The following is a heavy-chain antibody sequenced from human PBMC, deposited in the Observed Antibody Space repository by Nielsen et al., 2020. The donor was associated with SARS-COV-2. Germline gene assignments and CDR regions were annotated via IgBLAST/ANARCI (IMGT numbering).Heavy chain of an antibody. CDR2: ISGYNGNR. V-gene: IGHV1-18*01. CDR3: ARDVGLTHPEQFEY. D-gene: IGHD1-26*01. CDR1: GYRFTSYS. J-gene: IGHJ4*02. Sequence: ASVKVSCKASGYRFTSYSVSWVRQAPGQGLEWMGWISGYNGNRYYVQKFQGRVTMTTDTFLNTAYMDLRSLRPDDTAVYYCARDVGLTHPEQFEYWGQGTLVTVSS.